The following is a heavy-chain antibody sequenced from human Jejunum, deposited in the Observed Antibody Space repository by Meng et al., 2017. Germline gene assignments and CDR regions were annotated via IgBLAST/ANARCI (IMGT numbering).Heavy chain of an antibody. Sequence: HLGKAGAGVTRPGPSLKLSCKASAFTFTISGLHWLRQSPCHSLEWLGWILAGNGNTKYSQTFQGRVAITSDTSASTAYMELSRLTSEDTAVYYCARSENYSPFDYWGQGTLVTVSS. D-gene: IGHD2-15*01. V-gene: IGHV1-3*01. CDR1: AFTFTISG. CDR3: ARSENYSPFDY. CDR2: ILAGNGNT. J-gene: IGHJ4*02.